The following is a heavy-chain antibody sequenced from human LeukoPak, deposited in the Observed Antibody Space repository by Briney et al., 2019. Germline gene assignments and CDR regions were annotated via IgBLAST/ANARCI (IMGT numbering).Heavy chain of an antibody. D-gene: IGHD3-22*01. CDR3: ARGPAITMTPLDY. Sequence: PGGSLRLSCAASGFIFSSYTIHWVRQAPGRGLEWLTFISYDGGNIYYADSVKGRFTISRDNSKNTLYLQMNSLRAEDTAVYYCARGPAITMTPLDYWGQGTLVTVSS. CDR2: ISYDGGNI. J-gene: IGHJ4*02. V-gene: IGHV3-30*14. CDR1: GFIFSSYT.